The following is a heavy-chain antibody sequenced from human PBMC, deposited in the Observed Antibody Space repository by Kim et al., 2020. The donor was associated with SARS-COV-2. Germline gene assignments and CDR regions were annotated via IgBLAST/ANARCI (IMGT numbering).Heavy chain of an antibody. V-gene: IGHV3-53*01. Sequence: GGSLRLSWAASGFTVSNNYMSWVRQAPGKGLEWVSVVYGDGSTSYADSVKGRFTISRHNSKNTLYLQMNSLRAEDTAVYYCARGNIVGFYYMDVWGKGTTVTVSS. J-gene: IGHJ6*03. CDR1: GFTVSNNY. D-gene: IGHD1-26*01. CDR2: VYGDGST. CDR3: ARGNIVGFYYMDV.